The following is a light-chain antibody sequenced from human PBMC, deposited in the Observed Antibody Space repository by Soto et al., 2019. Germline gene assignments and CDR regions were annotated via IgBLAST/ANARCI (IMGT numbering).Light chain of an antibody. CDR2: AAS. V-gene: IGKV1-39*01. Sequence: DIPMTQSPSSLSASVGDRVTITCRASQSISSYLNWYQQKPGKAPELLIYAASSLHSGVPSRFSGSGSGTDFTLTISSLQPEDFATYFCQQSYSGPPTFGQGTKVGIK. CDR1: QSISSY. CDR3: QQSYSGPPT. J-gene: IGKJ1*01.